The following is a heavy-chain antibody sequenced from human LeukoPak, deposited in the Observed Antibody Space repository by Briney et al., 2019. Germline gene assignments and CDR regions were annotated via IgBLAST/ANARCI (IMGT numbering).Heavy chain of an antibody. CDR2: ISAYNGNT. Sequence: ASVKVSCKASGYTFTSYGISWVRQAPGQGLERMGWISAYNGNTNYAQKLQGRVTMTTDTSTSTAYMELRSLRSDDTAVYYCAREGCSGGSCYPSPPFDPWGQGTLVTVSS. J-gene: IGHJ5*02. CDR1: GYTFTSYG. CDR3: AREGCSGGSCYPSPPFDP. V-gene: IGHV1-18*04. D-gene: IGHD2-15*01.